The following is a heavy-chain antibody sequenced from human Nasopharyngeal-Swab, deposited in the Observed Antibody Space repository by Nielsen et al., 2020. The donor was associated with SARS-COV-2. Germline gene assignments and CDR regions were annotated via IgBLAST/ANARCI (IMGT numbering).Heavy chain of an antibody. Sequence: SRQGPGKGPEGIGSIYYSGSTYYNPSLKSRVTISVDTSKNQFSLKLSSVTAADTAVYYCARDLAPEFTIFGVVTATIWGQGTLVTVSS. V-gene: IGHV4-39*07. D-gene: IGHD3-3*01. J-gene: IGHJ4*02. CDR3: ARDLAPEFTIFGVVTATI. CDR2: IYYSGST.